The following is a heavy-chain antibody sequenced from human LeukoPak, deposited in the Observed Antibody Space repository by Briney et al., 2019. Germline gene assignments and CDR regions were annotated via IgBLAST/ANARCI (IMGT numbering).Heavy chain of an antibody. CDR1: GFTFDDYA. CDR3: AKGRGYYYMDV. CDR2: ISWNSGSI. V-gene: IGHV3-9*01. J-gene: IGHJ6*03. Sequence: GGSLRLSCAASGFTFDDYAMHWVRHAPGKGLEWVSGISWNSGSIGYADSVKGRFTISRDNAKNSLYLQMNSLRAEDTALYYCAKGRGYYYMDVWGKGTTVTISS.